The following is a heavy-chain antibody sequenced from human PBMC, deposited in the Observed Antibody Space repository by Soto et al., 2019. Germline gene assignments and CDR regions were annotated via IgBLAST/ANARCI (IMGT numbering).Heavy chain of an antibody. Sequence: GASVKVSCKASGYTFTSYDINWVRQAPGQGLEWLRWMDPNSGSTGYAQNFQGRVTMTRNISINTAHMKKSSLRSEDTGVYYCARERKFDFWRKGLDVWGQGTTVTVSS. CDR2: MDPNSGST. CDR3: ARERKFDFWRKGLDV. V-gene: IGHV1-8*01. J-gene: IGHJ6*02. CDR1: GYTFTSYD. D-gene: IGHD3-3*01.